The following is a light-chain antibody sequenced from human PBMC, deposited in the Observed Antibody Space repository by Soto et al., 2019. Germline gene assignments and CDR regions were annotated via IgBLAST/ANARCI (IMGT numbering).Light chain of an antibody. J-gene: IGLJ1*01. CDR1: SSDVGDDNY. Sequence: QSALTQPASVSGSPGQSITISCTGTSSDVGDDNYVSWYQQHPGKAPKLMIYDVSNRPSGVSNRFSGYKSGSTASLTISGLQAEDEADYYCSSYTSSTTRVFGTGTKLTVL. V-gene: IGLV2-14*01. CDR2: DVS. CDR3: SSYTSSTTRV.